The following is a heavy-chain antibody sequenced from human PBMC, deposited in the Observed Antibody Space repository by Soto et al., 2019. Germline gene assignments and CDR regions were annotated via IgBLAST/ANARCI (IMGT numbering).Heavy chain of an antibody. J-gene: IGHJ4*02. Sequence: EVQLVESGGGLVQPGGSLRLSCAASGFTFSSYDMHWVRQATGKGLEWVSAIGTAGDTYYPGSVKGRFTISRENAKNSLYLQMNSLRAGDTAVYYCARGLEYSSGWFFDYWGQGTLVTVSS. D-gene: IGHD6-19*01. CDR2: IGTAGDT. V-gene: IGHV3-13*01. CDR3: ARGLEYSSGWFFDY. CDR1: GFTFSSYD.